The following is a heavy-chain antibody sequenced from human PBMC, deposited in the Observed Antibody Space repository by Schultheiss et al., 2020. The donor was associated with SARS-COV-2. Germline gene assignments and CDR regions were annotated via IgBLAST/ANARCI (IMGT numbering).Heavy chain of an antibody. V-gene: IGHV3-53*01. D-gene: IGHD4-17*01. CDR1: GFTVSSNY. CDR2: TYAGGST. Sequence: GGSLRLSCAVSGFTVSSNYMTWVRQAPGKGPEWVSVTYAGGSTYYADSVKGRFTNSRDNSKNTLYLQMNNLRAEDTAVYYCAKSFRRDGDYWALDLWVQGTLVTVSS. J-gene: IGHJ4*02. CDR3: AKSFRRDGDYWALDL.